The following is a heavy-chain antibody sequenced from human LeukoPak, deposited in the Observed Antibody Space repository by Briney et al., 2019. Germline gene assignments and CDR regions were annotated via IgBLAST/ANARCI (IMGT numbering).Heavy chain of an antibody. Sequence: ASVKVSCKASEYTFTGYYMHWVRQAPGQGLEWLGWINPKSGVTNYAQKFQGRVTMTRDPSISSAYMELNSLRSDDTAVYYCARDAWLVGATNLYYFDHWGQGTLVTVSS. CDR3: ARDAWLVGATNLYYFDH. D-gene: IGHD1-26*01. V-gene: IGHV1-2*02. CDR2: INPKSGVT. J-gene: IGHJ4*02. CDR1: EYTFTGYY.